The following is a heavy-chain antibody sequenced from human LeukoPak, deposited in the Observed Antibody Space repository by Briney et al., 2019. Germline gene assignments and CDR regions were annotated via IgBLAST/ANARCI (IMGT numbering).Heavy chain of an antibody. Sequence: PGGSLRLSCAASGFTFSSYAMSWVRQAPGKGLEWVSSISGSSTYIYYADSVKGRFTISRDNAKTSLYLQMNSLRAEDTAVYYCARAASGYSSGGYFDLWGRGTLVTVSS. J-gene: IGHJ2*01. CDR1: GFTFSSYA. CDR3: ARAASGYSSGGYFDL. D-gene: IGHD6-19*01. V-gene: IGHV3-21*01. CDR2: ISGSSTYI.